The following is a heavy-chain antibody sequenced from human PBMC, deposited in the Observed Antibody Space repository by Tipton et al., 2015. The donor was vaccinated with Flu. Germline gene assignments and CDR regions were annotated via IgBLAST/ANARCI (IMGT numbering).Heavy chain of an antibody. D-gene: IGHD3-10*02. V-gene: IGHV4-59*05. CDR3: ARLSYYDVDLKNFYFDY. CDR2: LSYSGNT. Sequence: TLSLTCTVSGGSVNGYFWSWIRQPPGKGLEWIGGLSYSGNTYYNPSLKSRVTISVDTSKSQFSLMLRSVTAADTAVYYCARLSYYDVDLKNFYFDYWGQGALVTVSS. CDR1: GGSVNGYF. J-gene: IGHJ4*02.